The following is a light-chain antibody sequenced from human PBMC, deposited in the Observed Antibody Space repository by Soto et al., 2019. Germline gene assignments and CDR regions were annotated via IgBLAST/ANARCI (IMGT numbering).Light chain of an antibody. CDR3: QQSYSTPPEFT. Sequence: SSLSASVGDRVTITCRASQSISSYLNWYQQKPGKAPKLLIYAASSLQSGVPSRFSGSGSGTDFTLTISSLQPEDFATYYCQQSYSTPPEFTFGPGTKVDIK. CDR1: QSISSY. J-gene: IGKJ3*01. V-gene: IGKV1-39*01. CDR2: AAS.